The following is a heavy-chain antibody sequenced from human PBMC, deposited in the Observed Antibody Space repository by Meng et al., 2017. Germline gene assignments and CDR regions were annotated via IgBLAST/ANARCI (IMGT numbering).Heavy chain of an antibody. J-gene: IGHJ4*02. D-gene: IGHD3-22*01. CDR1: GFSLSTSGVG. CDR2: IYWDDDK. V-gene: IGHV2-5*02. CDR3: AHGYYHDSSPQPSFDY. Sequence: SGPTLVKPTQTLTLTCTFSGFSLSTSGVGVGWIRQPPGKALEWLALIYWDDDKRYSPSLKSRLTITKDTSKNQVVLTMTNMDPVDTATYYCAHGYYHDSSPQPSFDYWGQGTLVTVSS.